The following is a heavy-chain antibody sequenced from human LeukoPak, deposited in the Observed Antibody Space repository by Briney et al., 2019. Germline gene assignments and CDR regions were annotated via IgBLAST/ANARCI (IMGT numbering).Heavy chain of an antibody. CDR3: ARDLSGSSRFDY. V-gene: IGHV1-2*02. CDR2: INPKSGGT. D-gene: IGHD6-13*01. J-gene: IGHJ4*02. Sequence: ASVKVSCKVSGYTFTGYYMHWVRQAPGQGLEWRGWINPKSGGTSYAQKFQGRVTMTRDTSISTAYMELSRLRSDDTAVYYCARDLSGSSRFDYWGQGTLVTVSS. CDR1: GYTFTGYY.